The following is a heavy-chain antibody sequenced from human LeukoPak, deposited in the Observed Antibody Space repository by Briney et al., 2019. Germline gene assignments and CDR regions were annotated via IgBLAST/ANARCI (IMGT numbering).Heavy chain of an antibody. CDR3: AKGYYASGSSLSAFDS. D-gene: IGHD3-10*01. Sequence: GGSLRLSCAASGFTFSGYAMNWVRQAPGKGLEWVSVIRSSGDSAYYADFVKGRFTISRDNSKNTPYLQMNSLRAEDTAVYYCAKGYYASGSSLSAFDSWGQGTLVTVTS. CDR2: IRSSGDSA. CDR1: GFTFSGYA. J-gene: IGHJ4*02. V-gene: IGHV3-23*01.